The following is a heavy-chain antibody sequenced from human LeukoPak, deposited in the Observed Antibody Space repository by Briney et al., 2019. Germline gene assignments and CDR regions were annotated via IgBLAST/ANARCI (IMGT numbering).Heavy chain of an antibody. CDR3: AREDSKGGFFDY. CDR2: IYNSGST. CDR1: GGSISTYY. Sequence: PSETLSLTCTVSGGSISTYYWTWIRQPPGKGLEWIGYIYNSGSTNYNPSLKSRVTISVDTSKNQFSLKLSSVTAADTAVYYCAREDSKGGFFDYGGQGPLVTVPS. D-gene: IGHD2-21*01. V-gene: IGHV4-59*01. J-gene: IGHJ4*02.